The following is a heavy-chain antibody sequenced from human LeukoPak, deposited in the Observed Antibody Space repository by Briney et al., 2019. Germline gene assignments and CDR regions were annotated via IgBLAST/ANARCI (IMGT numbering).Heavy chain of an antibody. J-gene: IGHJ4*02. CDR1: GYSFTTYD. Sequence: ASVKVSCKASGYSFTTYDINWVRQATGQGLEWMGWMNLKSGYTGYAQKFQGRVTITRDTSTSTVYMELSSLRSEDTAVYYCVRVAGSIDYWGQGTLVTVSS. CDR2: MNLKSGYT. CDR3: VRVAGSIDY. D-gene: IGHD1-26*01. V-gene: IGHV1-8*03.